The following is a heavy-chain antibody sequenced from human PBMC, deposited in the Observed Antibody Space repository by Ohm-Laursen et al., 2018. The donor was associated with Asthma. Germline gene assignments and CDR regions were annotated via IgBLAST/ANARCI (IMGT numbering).Heavy chain of an antibody. V-gene: IGHV3-30*18. Sequence: SLRLSCTASGFTFSSYGMHWVRQAPGKGLEWVAVISYDGSNKYYADSVKGRFTISRDNSKNTLYLQMNSLRAEDTAVYYCAKEGVETGTIEMGYYYYGMDVWGQGTTVTVSS. J-gene: IGHJ6*02. CDR1: GFTFSSYG. CDR2: ISYDGSNK. CDR3: AKEGVETGTIEMGYYYYGMDV. D-gene: IGHD1-7*01.